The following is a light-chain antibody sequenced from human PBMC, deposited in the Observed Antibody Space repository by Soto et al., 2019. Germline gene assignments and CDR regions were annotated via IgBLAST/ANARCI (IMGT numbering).Light chain of an antibody. J-gene: IGKJ2*01. Sequence: DIQMTQSPSSLSASVGDRVTLTCRASHSMSDYLNWYRQKPGRAPELLIYATSTLQSGVPSRFSGNRSGTEFTLTISGLQPEDFATYFYQQSFSTPYTFGQGTQLEI. CDR1: HSMSDY. CDR3: QQSFSTPYT. V-gene: IGKV1-39*01. CDR2: ATS.